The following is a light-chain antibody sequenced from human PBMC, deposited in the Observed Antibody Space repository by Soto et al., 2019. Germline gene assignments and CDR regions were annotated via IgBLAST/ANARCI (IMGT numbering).Light chain of an antibody. CDR3: QQYGHSPRT. J-gene: IGKJ1*01. V-gene: IGKV3-20*01. Sequence: IVLTQSPGTLSLSPGERATLSCRASQSVSNNYLAWYQQKPGQAPRLLIYGASNRATGIPDRFSGSGSGTDFTLTISRLEPEDFAVYYCQQYGHSPRTFGQGTKVDIK. CDR2: GAS. CDR1: QSVSNNY.